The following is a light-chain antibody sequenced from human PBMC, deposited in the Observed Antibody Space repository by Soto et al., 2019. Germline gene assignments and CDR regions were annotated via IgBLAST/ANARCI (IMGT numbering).Light chain of an antibody. Sequence: EIVLTQSPGTLSLSPGERVTLSCRASQSVSSTYLAWYQQKRGQAPRLLIYDASSRASGIPARFSGSGSGTDFTLTINSLQPEDFATYYCQQSYSTPLTFGQGTKVDIK. CDR2: DAS. V-gene: IGKV3D-20*02. CDR3: QQSYSTPLT. CDR1: QSVSSTY. J-gene: IGKJ1*01.